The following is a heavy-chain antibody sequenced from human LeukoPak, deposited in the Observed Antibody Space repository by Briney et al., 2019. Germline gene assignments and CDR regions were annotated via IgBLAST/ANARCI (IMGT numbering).Heavy chain of an antibody. CDR1: GDAFTRYA. Sequence: GASVKVSCKASGDAFTRYAIHWVRQAPGQGLEWMGWVNTHTGTPTYAQGFTGRFVFSLDTSVNTAYLQINSLKTEDIAIYYCARDGPFRSGANYFEFWGQGTLVTVSS. J-gene: IGHJ4*02. D-gene: IGHD3-22*01. V-gene: IGHV7-4-1*02. CDR3: ARDGPFRSGANYFEF. CDR2: VNTHTGTP.